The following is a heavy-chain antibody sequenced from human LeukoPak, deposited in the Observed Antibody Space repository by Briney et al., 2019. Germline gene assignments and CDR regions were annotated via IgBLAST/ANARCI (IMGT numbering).Heavy chain of an antibody. Sequence: PSETLSLTCTVSGGSISSSSYFWGWIRQPPGRGLEWIGSLYYSGSTYYNPSLKSRVTISVDTSKNQFSLKLSSVTAADTAVYYCARVSGYDWESSYDYWGQGTLVTVSS. J-gene: IGHJ4*02. CDR1: GGSISSSSYF. D-gene: IGHD5-12*01. V-gene: IGHV4-39*07. CDR2: LYYSGST. CDR3: ARVSGYDWESSYDY.